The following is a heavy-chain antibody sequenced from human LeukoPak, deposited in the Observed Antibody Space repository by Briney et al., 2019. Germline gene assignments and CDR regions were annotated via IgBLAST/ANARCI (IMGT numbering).Heavy chain of an antibody. D-gene: IGHD6-19*01. CDR1: GFTFSSYS. J-gene: IGHJ4*02. Sequence: PGGSLRLSCAASGFTFSSYSMNWVRQAPGKGLEWVSSISSSSSYIYYADSVRGRFTLYRHNAKNSLYLQMNSLRAEDTAVYYCARAPYSSAPRYFDYWGQGTLVTVSS. V-gene: IGHV3-21*01. CDR2: ISSSSSYI. CDR3: ARAPYSSAPRYFDY.